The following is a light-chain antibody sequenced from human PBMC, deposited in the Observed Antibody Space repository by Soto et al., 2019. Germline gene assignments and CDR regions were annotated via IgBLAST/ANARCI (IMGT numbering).Light chain of an antibody. J-gene: IGLJ2*01. V-gene: IGLV1-40*01. Sequence: QSVLTQPPSVSGAPGQRVTISCTGRSSNIGAGYDVHWYQQLPGTAPKLLIYGISNRPSGVSDRFSGSKSGNTASLTISGLQAEDEADYYCSSYTSSSTLGVFGGGTKVTVL. CDR2: GIS. CDR3: SSYTSSSTLGV. CDR1: SSNIGAGYD.